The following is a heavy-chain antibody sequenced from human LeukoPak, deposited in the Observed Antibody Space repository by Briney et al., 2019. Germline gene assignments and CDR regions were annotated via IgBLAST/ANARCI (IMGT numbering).Heavy chain of an antibody. J-gene: IGHJ3*02. D-gene: IGHD3-22*01. CDR2: INHRGST. V-gene: IGHV4-34*01. Sequence: SETLSLTCAVYGGSFSGYYWSWIRQPPGKGLEWIGEINHRGSTNYNPSLKSRVTISVDTSKNQFSLKLSSVTAADTAVYYCANDRGAFDIWGQGTMVTVSS. CDR1: GGSFSGYY. CDR3: ANDRGAFDI.